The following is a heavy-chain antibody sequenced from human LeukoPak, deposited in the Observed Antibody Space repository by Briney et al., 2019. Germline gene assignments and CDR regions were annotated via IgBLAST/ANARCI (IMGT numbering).Heavy chain of an antibody. V-gene: IGHV4-59*08. CDR2: IYYNGNT. CDR3: TGLHFAAAEEFDP. CDR1: GGSINGHY. J-gene: IGHJ5*02. D-gene: IGHD6-13*01. Sequence: SSETLSLTCTVSGGSINGHYWSWIRQSPGKGLEWIGYIYYNGNTNYNPSLKSRITISVDTSKNQFSLNLSSVTAAGTAVYYCTGLHFAAAEEFDPWGQGTLVTVSS.